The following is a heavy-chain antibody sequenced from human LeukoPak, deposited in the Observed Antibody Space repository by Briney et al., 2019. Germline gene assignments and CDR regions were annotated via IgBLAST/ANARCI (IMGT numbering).Heavy chain of an antibody. CDR2: IYYSGST. CDR1: GGSVSRGLYY. J-gene: IGHJ4*02. V-gene: IGHV4-61*01. Sequence: PETLSLTRTASGGSVSRGLYYWSWIRQPPGKGLEWIGYIYYSGSTNYNPSLKSGVSISVDTSKNKFSLKLTSVTAADTAVYYCAAVVVSGTPYFDYWGQGTLVTVSS. CDR3: AAVVVSGTPYFDY. D-gene: IGHD2-21*02.